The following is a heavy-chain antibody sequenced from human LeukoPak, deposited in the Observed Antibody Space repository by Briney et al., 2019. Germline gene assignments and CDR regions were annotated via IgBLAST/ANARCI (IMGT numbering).Heavy chain of an antibody. D-gene: IGHD6-19*01. J-gene: IGHJ4*02. CDR2: ISGSGDNT. Sequence: GGSLRLSCAASGFTFSNYAMSWVRQAAGKGLEWVSAISGSGDNTYYADSVKGRFTISRDNSKNTLYLLMNSLRAEDTAVYYCAKIGSWGAVAGTDYYFEYWGQGTLVTVSS. CDR1: GFTFSNYA. V-gene: IGHV3-23*01. CDR3: AKIGSWGAVAGTDYYFEY.